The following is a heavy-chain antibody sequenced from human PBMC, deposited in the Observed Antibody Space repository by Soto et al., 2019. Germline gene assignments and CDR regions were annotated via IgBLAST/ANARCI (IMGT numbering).Heavy chain of an antibody. V-gene: IGHV1-8*01. J-gene: IGHJ6*02. CDR1: GYTFTSYD. CDR2: MNPRSGYT. Sequence: ASVKVSCKASGYTFTSYDINWVRQATGQGLEWMGWMNPRSGYTGYAQKFQGRVTMTRNNSMTTAYMELSSLRSEDTAVYYCATHDYNYGFDVWGQGTTVTVSS. CDR3: ATHDYNYGFDV.